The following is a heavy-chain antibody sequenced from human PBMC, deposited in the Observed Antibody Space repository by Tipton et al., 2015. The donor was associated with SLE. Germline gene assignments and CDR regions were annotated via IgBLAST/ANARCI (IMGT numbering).Heavy chain of an antibody. V-gene: IGHV4-34*01. J-gene: IGHJ4*02. CDR2: INHSGST. CDR1: GGSISSYY. Sequence: LSLTCTVSGGSISSYYWSWIRQPPGKGLEWIGEINHSGSTNYNPSLKSRVTISVDTSKNQFSLKLSSVTAADTAVYYCARVGFWSGYSIDYFDYWGQGTLVTVSS. CDR3: ARVGFWSGYSIDYFDY. D-gene: IGHD3-3*01.